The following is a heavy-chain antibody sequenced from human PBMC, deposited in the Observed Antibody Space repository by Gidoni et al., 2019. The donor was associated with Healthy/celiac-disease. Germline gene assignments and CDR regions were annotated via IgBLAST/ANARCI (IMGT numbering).Heavy chain of an antibody. CDR3: AAAHCSSTSCYTSWIDY. CDR1: GFTFDDYS. Sequence: EVQLVESGGVVVQPGGSLRLYCAASGFTFDDYSMHWVRQAPGKGLEWVSLISWDGGSTYYADSVKGRFTISRDNSKNSLYLQMNSLRTEDTALYYCAAAHCSSTSCYTSWIDYWGQGTLVTVSS. CDR2: ISWDGGST. D-gene: IGHD2-2*02. V-gene: IGHV3-43*01. J-gene: IGHJ4*02.